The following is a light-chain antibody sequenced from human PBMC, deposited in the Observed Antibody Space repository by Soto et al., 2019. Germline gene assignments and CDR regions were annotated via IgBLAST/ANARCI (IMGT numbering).Light chain of an antibody. V-gene: IGKV3-15*01. J-gene: IGKJ5*01. CDR1: QSISSY. CDR3: QQYNKWPPIT. Sequence: EIVMTQSPATLSVSPGERATLSCKASQSISSYLAWYQQIPGQAPRLLIYGASTRATGIPARFSGSGSGTEFTLTISSLQPEDFAVYYCQQYNKWPPITFGQGTRLEIK. CDR2: GAS.